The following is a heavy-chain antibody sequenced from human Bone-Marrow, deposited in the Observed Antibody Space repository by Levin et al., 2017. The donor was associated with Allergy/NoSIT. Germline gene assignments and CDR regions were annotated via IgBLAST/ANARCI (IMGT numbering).Heavy chain of an antibody. CDR2: ISWNSDNI. J-gene: IGHJ6*02. CDR3: AKLSGISSFYYYYGMDV. D-gene: IGHD6-6*01. CDR1: GFSFEDYA. Sequence: GGSLRLSCAASGFSFEDYAMHWVRQAPGRGLEWVSGISWNSDNIDYADSVKGRFTISRDNAKNSLHLQMNSLRVEDTAFYYCAKLSGISSFYYYYGMDVWGQGTTVTVSS. V-gene: IGHV3-9*01.